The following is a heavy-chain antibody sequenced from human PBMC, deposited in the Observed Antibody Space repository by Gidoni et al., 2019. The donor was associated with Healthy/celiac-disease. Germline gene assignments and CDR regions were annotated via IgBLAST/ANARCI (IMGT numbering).Heavy chain of an antibody. CDR3: AKATRYYYYGMDV. V-gene: IGHV3-9*01. Sequence: EVQLVESGGGLVQPGRSLRLSCAASGFPFDDYAMHWVRQAPGKGLEWVSGISWNSGSIGYADSVKGRFTISRDNAKNSLYLQMNSLRAEDTALYYCAKATRYYYYGMDVWGQGTTVTVSS. CDR2: ISWNSGSI. CDR1: GFPFDDYA. J-gene: IGHJ6*02.